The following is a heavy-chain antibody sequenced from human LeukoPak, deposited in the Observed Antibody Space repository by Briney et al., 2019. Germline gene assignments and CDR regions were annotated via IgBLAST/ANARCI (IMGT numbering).Heavy chain of an antibody. V-gene: IGHV3-74*01. CDR2: INSDGSYT. CDR3: ARVNYFDS. CDR1: GFTFSSYA. Sequence: GGSLRLSCAVSGFTFSSYAMHWVRQAPGKGLVWVSRINSDGSYTSYADSVKGRFTISRDNAKNTLYLQMSSLRAEDTGVYYCARVNYFDSWGQGTLVTVSS. J-gene: IGHJ4*02.